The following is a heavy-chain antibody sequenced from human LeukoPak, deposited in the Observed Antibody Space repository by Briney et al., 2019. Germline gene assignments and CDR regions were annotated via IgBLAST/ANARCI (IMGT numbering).Heavy chain of an antibody. CDR1: GYNFASYW. J-gene: IGHJ4*02. V-gene: IGHV5-51*01. D-gene: IGHD3-3*01. Sequence: GESLKISCKGSGYNFASYWIGWLRQLPGKGLEWMGIIYPRDSDTRYSPSFQGQVTISADKSISTAYLQWSSLRASDTAMYYCARWHPSWDFPYWGQGTLVTVSS. CDR3: ARWHPSWDFPY. CDR2: IYPRDSDT.